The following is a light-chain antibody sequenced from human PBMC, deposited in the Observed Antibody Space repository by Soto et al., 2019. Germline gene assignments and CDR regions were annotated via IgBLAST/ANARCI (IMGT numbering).Light chain of an antibody. Sequence: EIVMTQSPATLSVSPGERATLSCRASQSVGSKLAWYLQKPGQAPRLLIYGASTRATGLPARFSGSGSGTEFTLTISSLQSEDYAVYYCQQYDSWYTFGQGTKLEI. CDR1: QSVGSK. V-gene: IGKV3-15*01. CDR2: GAS. J-gene: IGKJ2*01. CDR3: QQYDSWYT.